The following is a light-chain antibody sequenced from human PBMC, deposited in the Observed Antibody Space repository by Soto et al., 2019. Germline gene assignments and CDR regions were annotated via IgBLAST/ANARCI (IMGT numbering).Light chain of an antibody. J-gene: IGKJ5*01. CDR3: QQSYSTPIT. V-gene: IGKV1-39*01. CDR1: QSISSY. CDR2: AAS. Sequence: DIHMTQSPSSRSASVLDIVSITFLASQSISSYLNWYQQKPGKAPKLLIYAASSLQSGVPSRFSGSGSGTDFTLTISSLQPEDFATYYCQQSYSTPITFGQGTRLEIK.